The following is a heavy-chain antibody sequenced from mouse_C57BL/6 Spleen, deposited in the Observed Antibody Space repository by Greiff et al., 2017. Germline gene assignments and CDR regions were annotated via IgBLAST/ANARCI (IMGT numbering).Heavy chain of an antibody. CDR3: ARSDPPY. CDR1: GYTFTSYW. V-gene: IGHV1-69*01. CDR2: IDPSDSYT. Sequence: QVQLQQPGAELVMPGASVKLSCKASGYTFTSYWMHWVKQRPGQGLEWIGEIDPSDSYTNYNQKFKGKSTLTVDKSSSTAYMQLSSLTSEDSAVYYCARSDPPYWGQGTLVTVSA. J-gene: IGHJ3*01.